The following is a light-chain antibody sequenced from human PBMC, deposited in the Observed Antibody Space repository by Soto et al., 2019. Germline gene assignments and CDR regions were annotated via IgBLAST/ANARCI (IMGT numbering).Light chain of an antibody. CDR3: QQSNSYS. CDR2: HAG. CDR1: QSISNW. V-gene: IGKV1-5*01. J-gene: IGKJ1*01. Sequence: DIQMTQSPSTLPASLGDRVSIPCRASQSISNWWAWYQQNTRPAPKVLVYHAGHLQSGIPSRFSGSGSTTEFTLTICRLQTDHCTTDCCQQSNSYSFAKGTKV.